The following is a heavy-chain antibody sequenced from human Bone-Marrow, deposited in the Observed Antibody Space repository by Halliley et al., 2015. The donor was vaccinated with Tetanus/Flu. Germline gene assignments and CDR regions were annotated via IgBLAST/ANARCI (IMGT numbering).Heavy chain of an antibody. CDR2: GGRT. CDR3: ARATTATTSAFDDYFYGMDV. Sequence: GGRTYYADSGGARFTISRDKSKNTLHLQMNSLRAEDTATYYCARATTATTSAFDDYFYGMDVWGQGTTVTVSS. D-gene: IGHD4-17*01. J-gene: IGHJ6*02. V-gene: IGHV3-53*01.